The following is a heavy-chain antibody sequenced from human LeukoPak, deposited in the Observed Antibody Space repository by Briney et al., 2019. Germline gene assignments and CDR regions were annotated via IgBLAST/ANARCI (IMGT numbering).Heavy chain of an antibody. CDR3: AREDPYSSGWSFDY. J-gene: IGHJ4*02. Sequence: GGSLRLSCAASGFTFSSYSMNWVRQAPCKGLEWISYISSSSSTIYYADSVKGRFTISRDNAKNSLYLQMNSLRDEDTAVYYCAREDPYSSGWSFDYWGQGTLVTVSS. V-gene: IGHV3-48*02. CDR1: GFTFSSYS. CDR2: ISSSSSTI. D-gene: IGHD6-19*01.